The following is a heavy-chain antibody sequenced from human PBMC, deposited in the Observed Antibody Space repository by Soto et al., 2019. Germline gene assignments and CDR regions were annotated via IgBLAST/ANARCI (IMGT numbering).Heavy chain of an antibody. V-gene: IGHV4-30-4*01. CDR2: IYYSGST. Sequence: SETLSLTCTVSGGSISSGDYYWSWIRQPPGKGLEWIGYIYYSGSTYYNPSLKSRVTISVDTSKNQFSLKLSSVTAADTAVYYCARAGDYYDSSGYSTYFAYWGRGTLVTGSS. J-gene: IGHJ4*02. D-gene: IGHD3-22*01. CDR1: GGSISSGDYY. CDR3: ARAGDYYDSSGYSTYFAY.